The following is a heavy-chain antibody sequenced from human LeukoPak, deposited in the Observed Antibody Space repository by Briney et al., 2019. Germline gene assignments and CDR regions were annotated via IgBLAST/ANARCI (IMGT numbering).Heavy chain of an antibody. J-gene: IGHJ6*03. V-gene: IGHV3-30*18. CDR1: GFTFSNS. D-gene: IGHD3-10*01. CDR3: AKLGVSMLRGERDYFYYYMDV. Sequence: GGSLRLSCAASGFTFSNSQAPGKGLEWVAVISFDGSNKYYADSVKGRFTISRDNSKNTLYLQMSSLRAEDTAVYYCAKLGVSMLRGERDYFYYYMDVWGKGTTVTISS. CDR2: ISFDGSNK.